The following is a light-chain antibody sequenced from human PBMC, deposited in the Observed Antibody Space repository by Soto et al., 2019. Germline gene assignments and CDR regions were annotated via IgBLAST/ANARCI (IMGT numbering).Light chain of an antibody. Sequence: EIVLTQFPATLSLSPGERATLSCRASQGVNNYLAWYQQKPGQAPRLLVYDASNTATGVPARFSGSGSGTDFTLTISSLEPEDFAVYYCQQRSIWPPITFGQGTRLEIK. CDR3: QQRSIWPPIT. V-gene: IGKV3-11*01. CDR1: QGVNNY. CDR2: DAS. J-gene: IGKJ5*01.